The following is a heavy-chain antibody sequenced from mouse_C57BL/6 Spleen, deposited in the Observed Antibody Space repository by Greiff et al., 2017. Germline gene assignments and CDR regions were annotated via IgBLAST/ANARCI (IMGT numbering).Heavy chain of an antibody. J-gene: IGHJ1*03. CDR3: ARSATVVARGYFNV. D-gene: IGHD1-1*01. Sequence: VQLQQPGPELVMPGASVQLSCKASGYTFTSSWMHWVKQRPGQGLAWIGEIDPSDSYTNYNQKFKGKATLTVDKSFSHAYMQLSSLTSEDSAVYYCARSATVVARGYFNVRRTGGT. CDR1: GYTFTSSW. CDR2: IDPSDSYT. V-gene: IGHV1-69*01.